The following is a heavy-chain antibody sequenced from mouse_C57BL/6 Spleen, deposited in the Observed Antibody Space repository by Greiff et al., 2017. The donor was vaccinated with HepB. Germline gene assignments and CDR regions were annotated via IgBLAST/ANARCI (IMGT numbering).Heavy chain of an antibody. CDR3: ARNDGYYVWYFDV. D-gene: IGHD2-3*01. J-gene: IGHJ1*03. V-gene: IGHV5-17*01. CDR1: GFTFSDYG. Sequence: EVHLVESGGGLVKPGGSLKLSCAASGFTFSDYGMHWVRQAPEKGLEWVAYISSGSSTIYYADTVKGRFTISRDNAKNTLFLHMTSLRSEDTAMYYCARNDGYYVWYFDVWGTGTTVTVSS. CDR2: ISSGSSTI.